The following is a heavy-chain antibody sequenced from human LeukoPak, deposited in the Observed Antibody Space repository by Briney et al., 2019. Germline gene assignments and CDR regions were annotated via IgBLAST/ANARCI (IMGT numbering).Heavy chain of an antibody. CDR1: GYTFTGYY. Sequence: GASVKVSCKASGYTFTGYYMHWVRQAPGQGPEWMGWINPNSGGTNYAQKFQGRVTMTRDTSISTAYMELSRLRSDDTAVYYCARDPTTYSSSWYGRYSWFDPWGQGTLVTVSS. CDR2: INPNSGGT. V-gene: IGHV1-2*02. CDR3: ARDPTTYSSSWYGRYSWFDP. J-gene: IGHJ5*02. D-gene: IGHD6-13*01.